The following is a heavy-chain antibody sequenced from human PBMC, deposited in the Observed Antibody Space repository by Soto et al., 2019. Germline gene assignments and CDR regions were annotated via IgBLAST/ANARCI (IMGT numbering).Heavy chain of an antibody. V-gene: IGHV4-30-4*01. J-gene: IGHJ6*02. CDR1: GGSISSGDYY. CDR2: IYYSGST. CDR3: ARVPLFSGNNGGNSFYYYGMDV. D-gene: IGHD2-21*02. Sequence: QVQLQESGPGLVKPSQTLSLTCTVSGGSISSGDYYWSWIRQPPGKGLEWIGYIYYSGSTYYNPSLKSRVTISVDTYKNQFSLKLSSVTAADTAVYYCARVPLFSGNNGGNSFYYYGMDVWGQGTTVTVSS.